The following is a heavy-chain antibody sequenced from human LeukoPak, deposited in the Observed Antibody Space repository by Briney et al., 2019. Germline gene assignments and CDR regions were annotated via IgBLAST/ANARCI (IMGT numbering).Heavy chain of an antibody. CDR1: GYTFTGHY. Sequence: ASVRVSCKTSGYTFTGHYMHWVRQAPGRGLEWMGWINPNNSGTNYAQKFEGRVTMTRDTSTSTAYMELSRLRSDDTAVYYCARVGMVAPGAYFDYWGQGTLVTVSS. D-gene: IGHD6-13*01. J-gene: IGHJ4*02. CDR3: ARVGMVAPGAYFDY. CDR2: INPNNSGT. V-gene: IGHV1-2*02.